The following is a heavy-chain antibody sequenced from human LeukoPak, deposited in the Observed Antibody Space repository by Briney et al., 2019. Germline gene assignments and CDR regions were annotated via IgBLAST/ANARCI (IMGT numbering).Heavy chain of an antibody. Sequence: GGSLRLSCAASGFTFSSYGMHWVRQAPGKGLEWVAFIRYDGSNKYYADSVKARFTISRDNSKNTLYLQMNSLRAEDTAVYYCAKGTYYGDYALDYWGQGTLVTVSS. CDR1: GFTFSSYG. J-gene: IGHJ4*02. D-gene: IGHD4-17*01. V-gene: IGHV3-30*02. CDR3: AKGTYYGDYALDY. CDR2: IRYDGSNK.